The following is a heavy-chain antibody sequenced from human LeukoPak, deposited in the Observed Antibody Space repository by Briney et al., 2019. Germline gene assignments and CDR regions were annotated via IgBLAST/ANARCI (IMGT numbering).Heavy chain of an antibody. CDR2: ISYDGSNK. J-gene: IGHJ4*02. CDR1: GFTFSSYA. V-gene: IGHV3-30-3*01. Sequence: PGGSLRLSCAASGFTFSSYAMHWVRQAPDKGLEWVAVISYDGSNKYYADSVKGRFTISRDNSKNTLYLQMNSLRAEDTAVYYCARDGESGLLTMVRGVPLYYFDYWGQGTLVTVSS. D-gene: IGHD3-10*01. CDR3: ARDGESGLLTMVRGVPLYYFDY.